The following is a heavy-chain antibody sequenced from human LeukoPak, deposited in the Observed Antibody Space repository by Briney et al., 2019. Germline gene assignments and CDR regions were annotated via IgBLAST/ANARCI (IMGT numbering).Heavy chain of an antibody. CDR2: ISSSSSYI. CDR3: ARGMVRGVVTAPFDY. Sequence: GGSLRLSCGASGFTFSSYSMNWVRQAPGKGLEWVSSISSSSSYIYYADSVKGRFTISRDNAKNSLYLQMNSLRAEDTAVYYCARGMVRGVVTAPFDYWGQGTLVTVSS. D-gene: IGHD3-10*01. V-gene: IGHV3-21*01. J-gene: IGHJ4*02. CDR1: GFTFSSYS.